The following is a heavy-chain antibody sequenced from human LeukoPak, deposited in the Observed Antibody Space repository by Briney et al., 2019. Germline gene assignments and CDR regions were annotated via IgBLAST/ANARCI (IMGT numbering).Heavy chain of an antibody. CDR1: GFTFDDYA. CDR3: ARPKGRIVVVPAAYTLDY. J-gene: IGHJ4*02. Sequence: GGSLRLSCAASGFTFDDYAMHWVRQAPGKGLEWVSGISWNSGSIGYADSVKGRFTISRDNAKNSLYLQMNSLRAEDMALYYCARPKGRIVVVPAAYTLDYWGQGTLVTVSS. V-gene: IGHV3-9*03. CDR2: ISWNSGSI. D-gene: IGHD2-2*01.